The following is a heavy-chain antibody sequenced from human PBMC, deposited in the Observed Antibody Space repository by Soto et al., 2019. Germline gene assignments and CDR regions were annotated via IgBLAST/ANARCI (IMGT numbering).Heavy chain of an antibody. CDR2: IWYDGSNK. CDR1: GFTFSSYG. V-gene: IGHV3-33*01. CDR3: ARVPATTVVTEGFDY. J-gene: IGHJ4*02. Sequence: QVQLVESGGGVVQPGRSLRLSCAASGFTFSSYGMHWVRQAPGKGLEWVAVIWYDGSNKYYADSVKGRFTISRDNSKXXXXXXXXXXXXXXTAVYYCARVPATTVVTEGFDYWGQGTLVTVSS. D-gene: IGHD4-17*01.